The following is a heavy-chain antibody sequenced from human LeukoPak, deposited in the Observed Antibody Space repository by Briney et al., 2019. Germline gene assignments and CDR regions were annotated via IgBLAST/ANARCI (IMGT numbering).Heavy chain of an antibody. J-gene: IGHJ3*02. CDR2: INAGNGNT. D-gene: IGHD2-15*01. Sequence: GASVKVSCKASGYTFTSYAMHWVRQAPGQRLEWMGWINAGNGNTKYSQKFQGRVTITRDTSASTAYMELSSLRSEDTAVYYCASDYCSGGSCYRNAFDIWGQGTMVTVSS. CDR3: ASDYCSGGSCYRNAFDI. V-gene: IGHV1-3*01. CDR1: GYTFTSYA.